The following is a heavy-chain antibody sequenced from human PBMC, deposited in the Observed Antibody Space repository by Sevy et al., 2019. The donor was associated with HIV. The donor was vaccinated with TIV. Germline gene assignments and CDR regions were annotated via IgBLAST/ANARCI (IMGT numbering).Heavy chain of an antibody. J-gene: IGHJ6*02. CDR1: GFPFSSYD. D-gene: IGHD3-16*01. V-gene: IGHV3-21*06. CDR3: ARDSGVPRTRGSYQYGMDV. Sequence: GGSLRLSCTASGFPFSSYDMNWVRQAPGQGLEWISSISSSSNFVYQADSVKGRFTISRDNAKNSLFLQMNSLTVEDTAVYYCARDSGVPRTRGSYQYGMDVWGQGTKVTVSS. CDR2: ISSSSNFV.